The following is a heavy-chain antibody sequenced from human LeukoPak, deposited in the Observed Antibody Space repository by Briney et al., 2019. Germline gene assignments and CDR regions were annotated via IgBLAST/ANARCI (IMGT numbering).Heavy chain of an antibody. CDR2: ISSSSSYI. D-gene: IGHD4-17*01. Sequence: PGGSLRLSCAASGFTFSSYSKNWVRQAPGKGLEWVSSISSSSSYIYYADSVKGRFTISRDNAKNSLYLQMNSLRAEDTAVYYCARDDPALGDYTGRAFDIWGQGTMVTVSS. V-gene: IGHV3-21*01. CDR3: ARDDPALGDYTGRAFDI. J-gene: IGHJ3*02. CDR1: GFTFSSYS.